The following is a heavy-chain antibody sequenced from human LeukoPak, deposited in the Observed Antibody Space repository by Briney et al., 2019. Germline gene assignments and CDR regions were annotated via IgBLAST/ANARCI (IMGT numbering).Heavy chain of an antibody. CDR3: ARVETSGSYEY. J-gene: IGHJ4*02. D-gene: IGHD1-26*01. CDR1: GYTFTSYY. CDR2: INPSGGST. Sequence: ASVKVSCKASGYTFTSYYMRWVRQAPGQGLEWMGIINPSGGSTGDAQKFQGRVTMTRDTSTSTVYMELSSLRSEDSAVYYCARVETSGSYEYWGQGTLVTVSS. V-gene: IGHV1-46*01.